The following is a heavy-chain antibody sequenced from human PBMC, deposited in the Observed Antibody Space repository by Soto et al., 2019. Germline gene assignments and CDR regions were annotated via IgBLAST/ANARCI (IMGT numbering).Heavy chain of an antibody. D-gene: IGHD3-10*01. CDR1: GFTFSNYC. V-gene: IGHV3-21*01. J-gene: IGHJ5*02. CDR3: AGTMVRGVNWFDP. Sequence: GGSLRLSCAASGFTFSNYCMNWVRQAPGKGLEWVSSISSSSSYIYYADSVKGRFTISRDNAKNSLYLQMNSLRAEDTAVYYCAGTMVRGVNWFDPWGQGTLVTVSS. CDR2: ISSSSSYI.